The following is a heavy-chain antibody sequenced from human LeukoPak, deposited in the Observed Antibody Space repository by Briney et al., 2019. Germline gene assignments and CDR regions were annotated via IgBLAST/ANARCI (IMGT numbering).Heavy chain of an antibody. CDR2: IYYSGST. Sequence: PSETLSLTCAVSGRSISSGDYSWSWIRQPPGKGLEWIAYIYYSGSTHYNPSLKSRVTISVDTSKNQFSLKLSSVTAADTAVYYCARGNDSSGSYYVYNWFDPWGQGTLVTVSS. V-gene: IGHV4-30-4*07. CDR3: ARGNDSSGSYYVYNWFDP. D-gene: IGHD3-22*01. CDR1: GRSISSGDYS. J-gene: IGHJ5*02.